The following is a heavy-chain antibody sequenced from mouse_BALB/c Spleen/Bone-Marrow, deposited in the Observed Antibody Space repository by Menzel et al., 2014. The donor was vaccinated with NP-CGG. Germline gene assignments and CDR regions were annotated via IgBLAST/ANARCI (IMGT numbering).Heavy chain of an antibody. CDR2: ISSGGSYT. CDR1: GFTFSSYA. D-gene: IGHD2-4*01. J-gene: IGHJ3*01. V-gene: IGHV5-9-3*01. CDR3: ARKSYYDYDGRPWFAY. Sequence: EVKLMESGGGLAKPGGSLKLSCAASGFTFSSYAMSWVRQTPEKRLEWVATISSGGSYTYYPDSVKGRFTISRDNAKNTLYLQMSSLRSEDTAMYYCARKSYYDYDGRPWFAYWGQGTLVTVSA.